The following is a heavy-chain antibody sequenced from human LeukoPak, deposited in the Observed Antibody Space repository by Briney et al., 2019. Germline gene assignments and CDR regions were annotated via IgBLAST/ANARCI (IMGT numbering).Heavy chain of an antibody. V-gene: IGHV3-7*01. J-gene: IGHJ4*02. CDR3: ARDRMEWELLPFDY. CDR2: IKQDGSQK. CDR1: GFTFSSYW. D-gene: IGHD1-26*01. Sequence: GGSLRLSCAASGFTFSSYWMSWVRQAPGKGLEWVAKIKQDGSQKDYVDSVKGRFTISRDNAKNSLYLQMNSLRAEDTAVYYCARDRMEWELLPFDYWGQGTLVTVSS.